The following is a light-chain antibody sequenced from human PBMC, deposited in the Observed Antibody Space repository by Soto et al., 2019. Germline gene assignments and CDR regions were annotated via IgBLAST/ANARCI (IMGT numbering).Light chain of an antibody. V-gene: IGKV1-27*01. J-gene: IGKJ3*01. CDR1: QGISNY. CDR3: QKYNSAPPGFT. Sequence: DIQMTQSPSSLSASVGDRVTITCRASQGISNYLAWYQQKPGKVHKLLIYAASTLQSGVPSRFSGSGSGTDFTLTISSLQPEDVATYYCQKYNSAPPGFTFGPGTKVDIK. CDR2: AAS.